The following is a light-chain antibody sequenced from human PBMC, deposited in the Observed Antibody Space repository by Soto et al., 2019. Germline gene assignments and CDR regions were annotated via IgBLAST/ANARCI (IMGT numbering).Light chain of an antibody. Sequence: QTVVTQEPSASASLGASVKLTCTLSSGHSSYAIAWHQQQPEKGPRYLMKLNSDGSHSKGDGIPDRFSGSSSGAERYLTISSLQSEDEADYYCQTWGTGIQVFGGGTKLTVL. CDR2: LNSDGSH. CDR3: QTWGTGIQV. V-gene: IGLV4-69*01. J-gene: IGLJ2*01. CDR1: SGHSSYA.